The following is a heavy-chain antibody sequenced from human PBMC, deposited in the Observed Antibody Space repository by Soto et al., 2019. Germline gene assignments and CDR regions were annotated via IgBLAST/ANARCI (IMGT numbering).Heavy chain of an antibody. Sequence: QVQQQESGPGLVKPSDTLSLICSVSGTYISEFSWSWIRQPAGKGLEWIGRLHINGVTQYNPSFKTRVTMSIDPSRNHFSLNLQSATAADTAVYYCARETGENWTYEAHWGQGTLVTVSS. J-gene: IGHJ1*01. V-gene: IGHV4-4*07. D-gene: IGHD1-7*01. CDR2: LHINGVT. CDR3: ARETGENWTYEAH. CDR1: GTYISEFS.